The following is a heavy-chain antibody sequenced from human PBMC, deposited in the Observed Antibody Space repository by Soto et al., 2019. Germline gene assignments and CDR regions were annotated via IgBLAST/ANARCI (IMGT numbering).Heavy chain of an antibody. Sequence: PGGALRLSFSASGFTFSSYAMSWVRQAPGKGLEWVSAISGSGGSTYYGDSGEGRFTISRDNSKNTLDLQMNSLRAADTVVYSCQRAQERATAYGPLGHGLDVWGQGTVVTVSS. CDR3: QRAQERATAYGPLGHGLDV. CDR1: GFTFSSYA. CDR2: ISGSGGST. J-gene: IGHJ6*02. D-gene: IGHD2-21*01. V-gene: IGHV3-23*01.